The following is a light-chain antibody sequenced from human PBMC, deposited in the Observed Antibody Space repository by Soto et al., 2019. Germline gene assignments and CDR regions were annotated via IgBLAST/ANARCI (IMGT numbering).Light chain of an antibody. Sequence: QSVLTQSASVSGSPGQSIIISCTGTSSDVGGYNYVSWYQQHPGKAPKLMIYDVSNRPSGVSNRFSGSKSGNTASLTISGLQAEDEADYYCSSYTSSSTLNYVFGTGTKVTVL. CDR1: SSDVGGYNY. V-gene: IGLV2-14*01. CDR3: SSYTSSSTLNYV. CDR2: DVS. J-gene: IGLJ1*01.